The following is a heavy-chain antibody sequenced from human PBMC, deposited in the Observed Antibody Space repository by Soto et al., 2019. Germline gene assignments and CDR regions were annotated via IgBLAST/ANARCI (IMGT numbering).Heavy chain of an antibody. D-gene: IGHD5-12*01. CDR1: GGSISSYY. CDR2: IYYSGST. Sequence: SSETLSLTCTVSGGSISSYYWSWIRQPPGKGLEWIGYIYYSGSTNYNPSLKSRVTISVDTSKNQFSLKLSSVTAADTAVYYCARDHHRYSGYDYVDYWGQGTLVTVSS. V-gene: IGHV4-59*12. J-gene: IGHJ4*02. CDR3: ARDHHRYSGYDYVDY.